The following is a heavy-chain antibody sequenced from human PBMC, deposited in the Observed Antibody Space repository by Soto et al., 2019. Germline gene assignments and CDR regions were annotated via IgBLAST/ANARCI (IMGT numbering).Heavy chain of an antibody. CDR3: ARHGIGGSLLTPVDY. D-gene: IGHD1-20*01. CDR2: IYFSGST. V-gene: IGHV4-59*08. CDR1: GVSISGYY. Sequence: SETLSLTCTVSGVSISGYYWSWIRQPPGRGLEWIGNIYFSGSTNYNPSLKSRVTISVDTSKNQFSLKLNSVTAADTAVYYCARHGIGGSLLTPVDYWGQGTLVTVSS. J-gene: IGHJ4*02.